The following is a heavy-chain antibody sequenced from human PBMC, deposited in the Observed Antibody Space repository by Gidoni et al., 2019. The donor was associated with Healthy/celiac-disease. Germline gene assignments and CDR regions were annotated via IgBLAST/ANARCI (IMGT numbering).Heavy chain of an antibody. CDR3: ARTHDYDFWSGGMAWFDP. D-gene: IGHD3-3*01. V-gene: IGHV4-39*01. J-gene: IGHJ5*02. CDR1: GRTIRSSGHY. Sequence: LQLPESGPGPAKPSETLPLTCTISGRTIRSSGHYWGWIRQPPGKGLEWIGIIYYSGGTCYDPSLKSLVTISVDTSKNQFSLKLSSVTAADTTVYYCARTHDYDFWSGGMAWFDPWGQGTLVTVAS. CDR2: IYYSGGT.